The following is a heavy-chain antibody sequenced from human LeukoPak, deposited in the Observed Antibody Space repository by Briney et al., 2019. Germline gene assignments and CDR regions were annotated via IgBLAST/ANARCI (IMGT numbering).Heavy chain of an antibody. J-gene: IGHJ4*02. CDR1: GYTFTDYY. CDR3: AILDYGDYGGVSD. V-gene: IGHV1-2*06. CDR2: INPNSGGT. D-gene: IGHD4-17*01. Sequence: ASVKVSCKASGYTFTDYYMHWVRQAPGQGLEWMGRINPNSGGTNYAQKFQSRVTMTRDMSISTAYMELSSLRSDDTAVYYCAILDYGDYGGVSDWGQGTLVTVSS.